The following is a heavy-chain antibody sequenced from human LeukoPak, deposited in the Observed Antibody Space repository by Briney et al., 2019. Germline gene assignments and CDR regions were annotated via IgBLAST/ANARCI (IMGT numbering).Heavy chain of an antibody. J-gene: IGHJ4*02. D-gene: IGHD3-10*01. CDR1: GFTFSSYA. V-gene: IGHV3-64D*06. CDR3: VKDGSGSYYTYYFDY. Sequence: GGSLRLSCSASGFTFSSYAMHWVRQAPGKRLEYVSAISSNGGSTYYADSVKGRFTISRDNSKNTLYLQMSSLRTEDTAVYYCVKDGSGSYYTYYFDYWGQGTLVTVSS. CDR2: ISSNGGST.